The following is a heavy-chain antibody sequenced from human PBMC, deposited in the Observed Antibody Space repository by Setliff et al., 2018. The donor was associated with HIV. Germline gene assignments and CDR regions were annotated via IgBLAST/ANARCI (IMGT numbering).Heavy chain of an antibody. D-gene: IGHD2-15*01. Sequence: GESLKISCKGSGYSFSRYWIGWVRQMPGKGLEWMGIIYPGDSDTRYSPSFQGQVTISADKSISTAYLQCSSLKASDTAMYYCARLGGICSGGSCTALAYTMDVWGQGTTVTVS. CDR3: ARLGGICSGGSCTALAYTMDV. CDR1: GYSFSRYW. CDR2: IYPGDSDT. J-gene: IGHJ6*02. V-gene: IGHV5-51*01.